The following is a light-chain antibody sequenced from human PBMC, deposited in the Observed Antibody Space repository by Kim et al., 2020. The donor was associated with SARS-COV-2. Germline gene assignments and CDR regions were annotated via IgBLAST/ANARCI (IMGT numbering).Light chain of an antibody. V-gene: IGKV3-20*01. Sequence: FPGERATLSCRASQSIGSSYLAWYQQKPGQAPRLLIYDASTRATDIPDRFSGSGSGTDFTLTISRLEPEDYAVYFCQQYGRSPLTFGGGTKVDIK. CDR3: QQYGRSPLT. CDR1: QSIGSSY. J-gene: IGKJ4*01. CDR2: DAS.